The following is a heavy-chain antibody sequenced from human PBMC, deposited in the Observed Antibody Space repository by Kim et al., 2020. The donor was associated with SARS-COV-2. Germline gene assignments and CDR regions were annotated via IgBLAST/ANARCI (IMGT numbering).Heavy chain of an antibody. V-gene: IGHV3-30*18. Sequence: GGSLRLSCAASGFSFNNYGMNWVRQAPGKGLEWVAFISYEGSTKQYLDSLKGRFTVSRDYSKNTLYLQMNSLTAEDTAVYYCAKQGYMCEPNSYYGMDLWGQGTTVTVSS. CDR3: AKQGYMCEPNSYYGMDL. CDR2: ISYEGSTK. D-gene: IGHD6-13*01. CDR1: GFSFNNYG. J-gene: IGHJ6*02.